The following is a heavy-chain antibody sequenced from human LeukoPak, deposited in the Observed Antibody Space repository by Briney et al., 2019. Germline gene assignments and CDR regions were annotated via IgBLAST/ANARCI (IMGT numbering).Heavy chain of an antibody. V-gene: IGHV1-2*02. J-gene: IGHJ4*02. CDR1: GYTFTSYD. CDR2: INPNSGGT. D-gene: IGHD3-22*01. CDR3: ASGTTITMIVVGYFDY. Sequence: ASVKVSCKASGYTFTSYDINWVRQATGQGLEWMGWINPNSGGTNYAQKFQGRVTMTRDTSISTAYMELSRLRSDDTAVYYCASGTTITMIVVGYFDYWGQGTLVTVSS.